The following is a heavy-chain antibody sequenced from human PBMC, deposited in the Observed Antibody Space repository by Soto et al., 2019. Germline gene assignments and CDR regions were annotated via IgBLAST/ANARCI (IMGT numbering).Heavy chain of an antibody. V-gene: IGHV3-30*18. CDR2: ISFDGNYK. CDR3: AKGGAYCSSTSCPWRFDP. CDR1: GFTFSSYG. Sequence: GGSLRLSCVGSGFTFSSYGMHWVRQAPGKGLEWLAVISFDGNYKYHADSVKGRFTISRDNSKNTLFLEMSSLRAEDTAVYYCAKGGAYCSSTSCPWRFDPWGQGTLVTVSS. J-gene: IGHJ5*02. D-gene: IGHD2-2*01.